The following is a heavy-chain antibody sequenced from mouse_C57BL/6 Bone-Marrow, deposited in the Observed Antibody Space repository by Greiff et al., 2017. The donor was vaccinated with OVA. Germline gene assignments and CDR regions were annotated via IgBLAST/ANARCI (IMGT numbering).Heavy chain of an antibody. CDR2: IDPENGDT. CDR3: TTSHFDY. J-gene: IGHJ2*01. V-gene: IGHV14-4*01. CDR1: GFNIKDDY. Sequence: EVKLQESGAELVRPGASVKLSCTASGFNIKDDYMHWVKQRPEQGLEWIGWIDPENGDTEYASKFQGKATITADTSSNTAYLQLSSLTSEDTAVYYCTTSHFDYWGQGTTLTVSS.